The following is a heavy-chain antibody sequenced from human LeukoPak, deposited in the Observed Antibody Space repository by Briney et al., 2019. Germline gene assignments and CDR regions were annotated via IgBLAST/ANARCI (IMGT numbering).Heavy chain of an antibody. Sequence: GGSLRLSCAASGFTFSSYWMHWVRQAPGKGLVWVSRINSDGSSTSYADSVKGRFTISRDNSKNTLYLQMNSLRAEDTAVYYCARDYGDYSDYYYYGMDVWGQGTTVTVSS. V-gene: IGHV3-74*01. CDR1: GFTFSSYW. J-gene: IGHJ6*02. CDR3: ARDYGDYSDYYYYGMDV. CDR2: INSDGSST. D-gene: IGHD4-17*01.